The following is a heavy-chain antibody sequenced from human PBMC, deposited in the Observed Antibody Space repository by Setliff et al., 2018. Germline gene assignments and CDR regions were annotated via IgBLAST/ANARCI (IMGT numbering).Heavy chain of an antibody. Sequence: GGSLRLSCAGSGFAVSGAYMSWVRQAPGKGLEWVSIIYSSGNTAYTDSVKGRFTISRDTSKNTVYLQMNNVTVDDTAVYFCARRGYSHGSSDYNRRKVFDYFDFWGQGAQVTVSS. CDR1: GFAVSGAY. D-gene: IGHD3-22*01. V-gene: IGHV3-53*01. CDR3: ARRGYSHGSSDYNRRKVFDYFDF. J-gene: IGHJ4*02. CDR2: IYSSGNT.